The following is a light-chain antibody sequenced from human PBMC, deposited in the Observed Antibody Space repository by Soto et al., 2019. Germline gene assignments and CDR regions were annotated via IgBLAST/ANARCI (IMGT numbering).Light chain of an antibody. CDR3: QQFKSYPIT. V-gene: IGKV1-9*01. CDR1: QGISSD. Sequence: DIQLTQSPSFLSASVGDRVTITCRASQGISSDLAWYQQNPGKAPKLLIYAASTLQNGVPSTFSGSGSGTEFTLTISSLPPEDFGTYYCQQFKSYPITFGQGTRLEIK. CDR2: AAS. J-gene: IGKJ5*01.